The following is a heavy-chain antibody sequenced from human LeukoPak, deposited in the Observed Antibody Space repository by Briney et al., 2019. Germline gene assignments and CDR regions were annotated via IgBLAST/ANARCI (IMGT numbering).Heavy chain of an antibody. V-gene: IGHV3-48*03. CDR2: ISSSGSTI. Sequence: ESGGSLRLSCAASGFTFSSYEMNWVRQGPGKGLEWVSYISSSGSTIYYADSVKGRFTISRDNAKKSLYLQMNSLRAEDTAVYYCARVGWLRFFDYWGQGTLVTVSS. CDR1: GFTFSSYE. J-gene: IGHJ4*02. D-gene: IGHD5-12*01. CDR3: ARVGWLRFFDY.